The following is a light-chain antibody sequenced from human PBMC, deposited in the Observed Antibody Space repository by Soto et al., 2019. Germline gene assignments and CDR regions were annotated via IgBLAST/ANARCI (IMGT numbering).Light chain of an antibody. V-gene: IGKV1-39*01. Sequence: DIQMTQSPSSLSASVGDRVTITCRASQNIATYLNWYQQRPGTAPSLLIYAASHLQTGVPSRFSGSRSGTDFALTISSLQPEDSATYYCQHSYTTPLTFGGGTTVEIK. CDR1: QNIATY. CDR3: QHSYTTPLT. CDR2: AAS. J-gene: IGKJ4*01.